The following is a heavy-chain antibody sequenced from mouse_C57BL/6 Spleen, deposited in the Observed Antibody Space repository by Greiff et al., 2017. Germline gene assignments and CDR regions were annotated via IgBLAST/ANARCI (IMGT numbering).Heavy chain of an antibody. CDR1: GYTFTDYN. CDR3: ARRTTVVAEEMDY. Sequence: EVQLQQSGPELVKPGASVKMSCKASGYTFTDYNMHWVKQSHGKSLEWIGYINPNNGGTSYNQKFKGKATLTVNKSSSTAYMELRSLTSEDSAVYYCARRTTVVAEEMDYWGQGTSVTVSS. D-gene: IGHD1-1*01. CDR2: INPNNGGT. J-gene: IGHJ4*01. V-gene: IGHV1-22*01.